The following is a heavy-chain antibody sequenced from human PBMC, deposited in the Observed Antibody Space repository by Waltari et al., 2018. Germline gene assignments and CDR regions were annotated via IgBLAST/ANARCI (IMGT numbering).Heavy chain of an antibody. D-gene: IGHD6-13*01. CDR3: ARAGYSSRAGAFDI. Sequence: QVQLQESGPGLVKPSETLSLPCTVPGGSIHSYHWSWIRQPPGKGLEWIGYIYYSGSTNYNPSLKSRVTISVDTSKNQFSLKLSSVTAADTAVYYCARAGYSSRAGAFDIWGQGTMVTVSS. CDR1: GGSIHSYH. CDR2: IYYSGST. J-gene: IGHJ3*02. V-gene: IGHV4-59*01.